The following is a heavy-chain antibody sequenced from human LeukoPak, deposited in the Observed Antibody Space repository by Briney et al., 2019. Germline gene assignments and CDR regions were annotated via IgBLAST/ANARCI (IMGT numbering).Heavy chain of an antibody. D-gene: IGHD3-22*01. V-gene: IGHV3-7*03. CDR1: GFNFRAYW. Sequence: PGGSLRLSCTTSGFNFRAYWMSWVRQAPGKGLEWVANIKEDGSEKHYVDSVKGRFTISRDNAKNSLYLQMNSLRAEDTAIYYCARVMGLLDPFGYWGQGTLVTVSS. CDR3: ARVMGLLDPFGY. J-gene: IGHJ4*02. CDR2: IKEDGSEK.